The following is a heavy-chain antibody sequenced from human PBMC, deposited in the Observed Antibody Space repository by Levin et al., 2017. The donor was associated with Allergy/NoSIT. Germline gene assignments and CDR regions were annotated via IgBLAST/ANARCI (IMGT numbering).Heavy chain of an antibody. V-gene: IGHV3-15*01. CDR3: TKGHHCSSTSCYLGY. CDR1: GFTFRNAW. J-gene: IGHJ4*02. CDR2: IKSKTDGGTT. Sequence: GGSLRLSCAASGFTFRNAWMSWVRQAPGKGLEWVGRIKSKTDGGTTDYAAPVKGRFSISRDDSKNTLYLQMNSLKTEDTAVYYCTKGHHCSSTSCYLGYWGQGTLVTVSS. D-gene: IGHD2-2*01.